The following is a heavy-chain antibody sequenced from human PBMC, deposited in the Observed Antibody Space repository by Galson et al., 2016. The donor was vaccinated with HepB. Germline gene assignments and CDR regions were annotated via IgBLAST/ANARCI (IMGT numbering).Heavy chain of an antibody. Sequence: SLRLSCAASGFIFSDYAMSWVRQAPGKGLEWVSGITGSGRHTYYADSVKGRFTVSRDNPKNTLYLQMNSLTAEDTAAYYCAKALPYSSGWYGGYFDYWGQGTLVTVSS. CDR3: AKALPYSSGWYGGYFDY. V-gene: IGHV3-23*01. CDR1: GFIFSDYA. D-gene: IGHD6-19*01. J-gene: IGHJ4*02. CDR2: ITGSGRHT.